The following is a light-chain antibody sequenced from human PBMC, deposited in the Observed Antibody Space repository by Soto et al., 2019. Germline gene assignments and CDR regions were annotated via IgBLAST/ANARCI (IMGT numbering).Light chain of an antibody. Sequence: SYELTQPPSMSESPGQTASITCSGEKLGNKFVCWYQQKPGQSPVVVIYQDSRRPSGIPERFSGSNSGNTATLTISGTQAMDEADYYCQAWDSRHVVFGGGTEVTVL. V-gene: IGLV3-1*01. CDR1: KLGNKF. J-gene: IGLJ2*01. CDR3: QAWDSRHVV. CDR2: QDS.